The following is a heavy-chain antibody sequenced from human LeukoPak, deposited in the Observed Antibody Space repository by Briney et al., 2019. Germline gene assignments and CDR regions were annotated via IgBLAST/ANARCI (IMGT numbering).Heavy chain of an antibody. CDR3: ASMSYDSSGYYLDAFDI. CDR1: GYTFTSYG. CDR2: IYPGDSDT. J-gene: IGHJ3*02. V-gene: IGHV5-51*01. D-gene: IGHD3-22*01. Sequence: GASVKVSCKASGYTFTSYGISWVRQAPGQGLEWMGIIYPGDSDTRYSPSFQGQVTISADKSISTAYLQWSSLKASDTAMYYCASMSYDSSGYYLDAFDIWGQGTMVTVSS.